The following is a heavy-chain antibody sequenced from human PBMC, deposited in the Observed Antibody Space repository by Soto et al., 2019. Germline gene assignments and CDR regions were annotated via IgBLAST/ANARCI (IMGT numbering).Heavy chain of an antibody. V-gene: IGHV1-24*01. CDR1: GYTLTELS. D-gene: IGHD5-18*01. Sequence: ASVKVSCKVSGYTLTELSMHWVRQAPGKGLEWMGGFDPEDGETIYAQKFQGRVTMTEDTSTDTAYMELSSLRSEDTAVYYCATSHSSGYSYGYSWYFDLWGRGTLVTVSS. CDR3: ATSHSSGYSYGYSWYFDL. J-gene: IGHJ2*01. CDR2: FDPEDGET.